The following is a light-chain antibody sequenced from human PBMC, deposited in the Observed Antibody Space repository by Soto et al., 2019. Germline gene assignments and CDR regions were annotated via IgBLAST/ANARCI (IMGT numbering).Light chain of an antibody. V-gene: IGKV1-39*01. J-gene: IGKJ1*01. CDR3: QQTYDVPRT. Sequence: DIQMTQSPSFLSASVGDRVTFNCRASQTISHYSHWHQQNSGKAPEPLLYVASTLKSGVPSRFGGSGSGTDFTLTITSLQPEDFATYYCQQTYDVPRTFGQGARVDVK. CDR2: VAS. CDR1: QTISHY.